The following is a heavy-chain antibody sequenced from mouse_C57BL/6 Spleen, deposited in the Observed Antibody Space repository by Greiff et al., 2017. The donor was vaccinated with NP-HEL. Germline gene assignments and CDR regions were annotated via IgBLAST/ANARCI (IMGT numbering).Heavy chain of an antibody. D-gene: IGHD1-1*01. CDR2: IDPSDSYT. Sequence: VQLQQSGAELVMPGASVKLSCKASGYTFTSYWMHWVKQRPGQGLEWIGEIDPSDSYTNYNQKFKGKSTLTVDKSSSTAYMQLSSLTSEDSAVYYCARRFYYYGTDVWGTGTTVTVSS. CDR3: ARRFYYYGTDV. CDR1: GYTFTSYW. J-gene: IGHJ1*03. V-gene: IGHV1-69*01.